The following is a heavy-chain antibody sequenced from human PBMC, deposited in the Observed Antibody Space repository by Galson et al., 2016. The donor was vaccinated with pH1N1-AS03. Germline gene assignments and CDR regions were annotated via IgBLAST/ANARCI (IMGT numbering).Heavy chain of an antibody. CDR2: ISHSGNT. Sequence: EWIGTISHSGNTYYNPSLKSRVTMSVDTSKNQFSLKLSSVTAAGAAVYYCARFSGSYQFDYWGQGTLVTVSS. J-gene: IGHJ4*02. D-gene: IGHD1-26*01. V-gene: IGHV4-38-2*01. CDR3: ARFSGSYQFDY.